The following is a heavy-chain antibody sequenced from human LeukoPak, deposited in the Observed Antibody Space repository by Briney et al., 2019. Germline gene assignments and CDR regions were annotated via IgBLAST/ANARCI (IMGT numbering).Heavy chain of an antibody. J-gene: IGHJ6*02. CDR3: AKDHWFLSSKTWYYYGLDV. D-gene: IGHD3-9*01. CDR2: ISYNGSP. Sequence: SETLSLTCTVSGGSISNSYWSWIRQPPGKGLEWIGYISYNGSPDYSPSLKSRVTISADTFKNQFSLILSSVTAADTAVYYCAKDHWFLSSKTWYYYGLDVWGQGTTVTVSS. CDR1: GGSISNSY. V-gene: IGHV4-59*01.